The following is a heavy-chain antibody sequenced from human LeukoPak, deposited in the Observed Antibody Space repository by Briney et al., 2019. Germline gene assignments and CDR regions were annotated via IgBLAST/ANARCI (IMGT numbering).Heavy chain of an antibody. D-gene: IGHD3-10*01. J-gene: IGHJ4*02. CDR1: GFIFSTYG. V-gene: IGHV3-30*02. Sequence: GGSLRLSCAASGFIFSTYGMHWVRQAPGKGLEWVAFIPYDGSNKYYADSVKGRFTISRDNSKNTLYLQMNSLRAEDTAVYYCAKDNYYGSGSYFDYWGQGTLVTVSS. CDR3: AKDNYYGSGSYFDY. CDR2: IPYDGSNK.